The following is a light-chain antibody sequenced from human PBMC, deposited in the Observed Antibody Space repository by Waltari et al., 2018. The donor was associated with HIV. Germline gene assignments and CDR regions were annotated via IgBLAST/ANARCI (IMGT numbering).Light chain of an antibody. CDR2: GAS. Sequence: EIVLTQSPGTLSLSPGEGATLSCRASQSVDSNYLAWYQQKPGQSPRLLINGASSRATGIPDRFSGSGSGTDFTLTISRLEPEDSAVYYCQQYGSSPYTFGQGTKLEI. J-gene: IGKJ2*01. CDR1: QSVDSNY. V-gene: IGKV3-20*01. CDR3: QQYGSSPYT.